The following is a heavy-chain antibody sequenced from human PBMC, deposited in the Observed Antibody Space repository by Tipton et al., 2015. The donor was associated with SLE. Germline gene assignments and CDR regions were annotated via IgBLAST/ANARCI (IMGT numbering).Heavy chain of an antibody. CDR1: GGTFSSYA. CDR3: ARGDCSSPCCYGTEFFQH. D-gene: IGHD2-2*01. CDR2: IIPIFGTA. J-gene: IGHJ1*01. V-gene: IGHV1-69*05. Sequence: QSGPEVKKPGSSVKVSCKASGGTFSSYAISWVRQAPGQGLEWMGGIIPIFGTANYAQKFQGRVTITTDESTSTAYMELSSLRSDVPVVYYCARGDCSSPCCYGTEFFQHWGQGTLVSVSS.